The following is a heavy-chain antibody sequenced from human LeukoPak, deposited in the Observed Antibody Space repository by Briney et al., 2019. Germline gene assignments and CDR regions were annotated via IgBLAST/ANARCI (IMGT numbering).Heavy chain of an antibody. J-gene: IGHJ3*02. CDR1: GGSISSYY. D-gene: IGHD5-24*01. Sequence: PSETLSLTCTVSGGSISSYYWSWIRQPPGKGLEWIGYIYYSGSTNYNPSLKSRVTISVDTSKNQFSLKLSSVTAADTAVYYCARTSDGYNDAFDIWGQGTMVTVSS. V-gene: IGHV4-59*01. CDR3: ARTSDGYNDAFDI. CDR2: IYYSGST.